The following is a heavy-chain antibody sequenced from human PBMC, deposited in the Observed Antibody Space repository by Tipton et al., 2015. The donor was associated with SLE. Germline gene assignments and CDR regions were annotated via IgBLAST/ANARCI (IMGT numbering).Heavy chain of an antibody. Sequence: TLSLTCTVSGGSISSYYWSWVRQPAGKGLEWIGRIYAGGSTNYNPSLKSRVTMSVDASKNQFSLKLSSVTAADTAVYYCARMLNGLNYYYYYMDVWGKGTPVTVSS. CDR3: ARMLNGLNYYYYYMDV. V-gene: IGHV4-4*07. J-gene: IGHJ6*03. D-gene: IGHD2-8*01. CDR1: GGSISSYY. CDR2: IYAGGST.